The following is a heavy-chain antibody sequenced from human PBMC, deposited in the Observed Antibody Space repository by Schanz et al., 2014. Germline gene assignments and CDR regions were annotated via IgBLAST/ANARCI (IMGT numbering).Heavy chain of an antibody. V-gene: IGHV3-11*01. CDR3: ARIGGSVFDY. CDR2: IGNGGVTI. D-gene: IGHD3-10*01. Sequence: QVQLVQSGGGLVQPGGSLRLSCAASGFTFSDYFMAWIRQPPGRGLEWVSYIGNGGVTIYYADSVKGRFTISRDNSENSLYLQMNSLRAEDTAVYYCARIGGSVFDYWAQGTLVTVSS. CDR1: GFTFSDYF. J-gene: IGHJ4*02.